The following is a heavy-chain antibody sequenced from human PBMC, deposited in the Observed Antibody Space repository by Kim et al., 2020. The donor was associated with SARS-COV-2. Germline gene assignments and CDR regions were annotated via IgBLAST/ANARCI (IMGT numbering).Heavy chain of an antibody. V-gene: IGHV3-23*01. CDR2: ISGSGGST. CDR3: TAQLVPRSTLYPGMDV. J-gene: IGHJ6*01. D-gene: IGHD1-1*01. CDR1: GFTFSNYA. Sequence: GGSLRLSCAASGFTFSNYAMSWVRQTPGKGLEWVSSISGSGGSTYDADSENGRTTISIDTSKNTFHLQMSSLRAETTAVYYATAQLVPRSTLYPGMDVWG.